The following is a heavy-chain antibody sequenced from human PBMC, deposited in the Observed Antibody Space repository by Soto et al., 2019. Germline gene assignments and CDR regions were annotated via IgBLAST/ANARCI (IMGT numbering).Heavy chain of an antibody. Sequence: GGSLRLSCAAAGFSFNIHAMSWVRQAPGKGLEWVSTIGSSDIYYADSVKGRFTISRDNAKSMLFLQMNSLRAGDTAIYYCAKDHFTGHGVFYGFDVWGQGTMVTFSS. V-gene: IGHV3-23*01. J-gene: IGHJ3*01. CDR3: AKDHFTGHGVFYGFDV. CDR1: GFSFNIHA. D-gene: IGHD2-8*01. CDR2: IGSSDI.